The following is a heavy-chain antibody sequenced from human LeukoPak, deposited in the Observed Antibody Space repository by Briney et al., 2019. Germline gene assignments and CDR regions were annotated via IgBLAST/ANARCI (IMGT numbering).Heavy chain of an antibody. CDR1: GYTFTSYY. Sequence: ASVKVSCKASGYTFTSYYMHWMRQAPGQGLEWMGMINPSGGSTSYAQKFQGRVTMTEDTSTDTAYMELSSLRSEDTAVYYCASGDPLNDFYYYMDDWGKGPTVTVSS. J-gene: IGHJ6*03. CDR3: ASGDPLNDFYYYMDD. CDR2: INPSGGST. D-gene: IGHD7-27*01. V-gene: IGHV1-46*01.